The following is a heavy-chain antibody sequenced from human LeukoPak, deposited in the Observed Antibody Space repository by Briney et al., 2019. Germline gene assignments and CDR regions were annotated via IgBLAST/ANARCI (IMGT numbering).Heavy chain of an antibody. CDR3: AKGTNWNYYFNY. J-gene: IGHJ4*02. D-gene: IGHD1-7*01. Sequence: GESLKISCAASGFTFSSYAMSWVRQAPGKGLEWVSAISGGGGSIYYADSVKGRFTISRDNSKNTLYLQMNSLRAEDTAVYYCAKGTNWNYYFNYWGQGTLVTVSS. CDR2: ISGGGGSI. CDR1: GFTFSSYA. V-gene: IGHV3-23*01.